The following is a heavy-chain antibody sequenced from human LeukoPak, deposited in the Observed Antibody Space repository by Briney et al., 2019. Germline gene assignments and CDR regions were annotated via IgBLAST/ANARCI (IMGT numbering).Heavy chain of an antibody. CDR1: GFTFSSYA. V-gene: IGHV3-23*01. J-gene: IGHJ4*02. Sequence: GGSLRLSCAASGFTFSSYAMTWVRQAPRKGLEWVSVISGSGGSTYYADSVKGRFTISRDHSKNTLYLQMDSLRAEDTALYYCAKDHPQGDGYYDYWGQGTLVTVSS. CDR3: AKDHPQGDGYYDY. D-gene: IGHD3-22*01. CDR2: ISGSGGST.